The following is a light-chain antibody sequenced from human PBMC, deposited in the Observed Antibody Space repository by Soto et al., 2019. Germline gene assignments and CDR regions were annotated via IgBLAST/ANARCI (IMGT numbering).Light chain of an antibody. Sequence: QSALTQPASVSWSPGQSITISCTGTSSDVGSYNLVSWYQQHPGKAPKLMIYEGSKRPSGVSNRFSGSKSGNTASLTISGLQAEDEAEYYCCSYAGSSTPRFGGGTKLTVL. CDR2: EGS. CDR1: SSDVGSYNL. CDR3: CSYAGSSTPR. J-gene: IGLJ2*01. V-gene: IGLV2-23*01.